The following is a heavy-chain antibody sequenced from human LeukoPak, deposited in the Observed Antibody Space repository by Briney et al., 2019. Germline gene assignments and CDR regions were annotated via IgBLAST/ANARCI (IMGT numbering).Heavy chain of an antibody. Sequence: GESLEISCQGSGYNFPIYWIGWVRQLPGKGLEWMGIIYPGDSDTRYSPSFQGQVTISADKSISTAYLQWSSLKASDTAMYYCASTTSNSAPFDYWGQGTLVTVSS. CDR1: GYNFPIYW. CDR2: IYPGDSDT. D-gene: IGHD4-11*01. J-gene: IGHJ4*02. V-gene: IGHV5-51*01. CDR3: ASTTSNSAPFDY.